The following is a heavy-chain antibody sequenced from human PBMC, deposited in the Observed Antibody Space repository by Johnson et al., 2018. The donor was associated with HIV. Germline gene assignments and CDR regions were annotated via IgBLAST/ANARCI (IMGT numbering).Heavy chain of an antibody. CDR3: AKAYSYGAFDI. J-gene: IGHJ3*02. CDR1: GFTFSSYG. V-gene: IGHV3-30*18. D-gene: IGHD5-18*01. Sequence: QVQLVESGGGVVQPGRSLRLSCAASGFTFSSYGMHWVRQAPGKGLEWVAVISYDGSNKYYADSVKGRFTISRDNSKNTLYLQMNSLRVEDTALYYCAKAYSYGAFDIWGQGTMVTVSS. CDR2: ISYDGSNK.